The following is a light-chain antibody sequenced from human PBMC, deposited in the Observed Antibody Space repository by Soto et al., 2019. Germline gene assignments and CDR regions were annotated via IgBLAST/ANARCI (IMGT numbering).Light chain of an antibody. V-gene: IGLV2-14*01. CDR3: SSYTRANTWV. CDR2: EVS. J-gene: IGLJ3*02. Sequence: QSALTQPASVSGSPGQSITSSCTGTSSDVGGYNYVSWYQQHPGKAPKFVIYEVSNRPSGVSNRFSGSKSGNTASLTISGLLAGDGADYCCSSYTRANTWVFGGGTQLTVL. CDR1: SSDVGGYNY.